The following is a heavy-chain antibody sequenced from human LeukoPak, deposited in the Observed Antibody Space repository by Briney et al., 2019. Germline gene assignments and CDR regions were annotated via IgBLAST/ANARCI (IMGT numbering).Heavy chain of an antibody. CDR2: ISGSGGST. CDR1: GFTFSSYA. J-gene: IGHJ4*02. V-gene: IGHV3-23*01. Sequence: GGSLRLSCAASGFTFSSYAMSWVRQAPGKGLEWVSTISGSGGSTYYADSVKGRFTVSRDNSKNTLYLQMNSLRAEDTAVYYCAKDRPDTAMITDFDYWGQGTLVTVSS. D-gene: IGHD5-18*01. CDR3: AKDRPDTAMITDFDY.